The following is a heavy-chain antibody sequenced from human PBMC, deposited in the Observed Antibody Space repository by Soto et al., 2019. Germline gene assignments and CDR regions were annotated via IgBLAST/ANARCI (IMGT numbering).Heavy chain of an antibody. J-gene: IGHJ4*02. CDR2: INAGNGNT. V-gene: IGHV1-3*01. Sequence: ASVKASCKASGYTFTSYAMHWVRQAPGQRLEWMGWINAGNGNTKYSQKFQGRVTITRDTSARTAYMELSSLRSDDTAVYYCARELQGLYYFDYWGQGTLVTVSS. CDR3: ARELQGLYYFDY. CDR1: GYTFTSYA. D-gene: IGHD4-4*01.